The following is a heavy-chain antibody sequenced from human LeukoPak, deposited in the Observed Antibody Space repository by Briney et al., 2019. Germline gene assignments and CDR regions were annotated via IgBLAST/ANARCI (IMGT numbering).Heavy chain of an antibody. CDR1: GYSFTSYW. V-gene: IGHV5-51*01. Sequence: GESLKISCKGSGYSFTSYWIGWVRQRPGKGVEWMGIIYPGDSDTRYSLSFQGQGTISADKSISTAYLQWSSLKASDTAMYYCARGDSYGSDYWGQGTLVPVSS. CDR3: ARGDSYGSDY. CDR2: IYPGDSDT. J-gene: IGHJ4*02. D-gene: IGHD5-18*01.